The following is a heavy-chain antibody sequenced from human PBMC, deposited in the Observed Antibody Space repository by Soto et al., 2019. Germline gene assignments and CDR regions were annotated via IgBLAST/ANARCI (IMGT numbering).Heavy chain of an antibody. V-gene: IGHV3-48*02. CDR1: GFTFSRYS. D-gene: IGHD3-10*01. J-gene: IGHJ6*02. CDR3: ARAVTWGLDL. Sequence: EVQLVESGGGLVQPGGSLRLSCAASGFTFSRYSMSWVRQAPGKGLEWVSYVKGRVTISRDDATNSMHLQMNSLRDGDTAVYYCARAVTWGLDLWGQGTTVSISS.